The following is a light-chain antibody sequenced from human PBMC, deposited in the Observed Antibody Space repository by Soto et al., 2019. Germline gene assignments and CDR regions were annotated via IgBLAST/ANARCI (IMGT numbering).Light chain of an antibody. J-gene: IGKJ1*01. V-gene: IGKV1-5*01. CDR2: DAS. CDR1: QSISSW. CDR3: QQYKSYPWT. Sequence: DIQMTQSPSTLSASVGDRVTITCRASQSISSWLAWYQQKPGKAPKLLIYDASSLESGVPSRLSGSGSGTEFTVTISSLRPDAFATYYCQQYKSYPWTLGQGTKVEIK.